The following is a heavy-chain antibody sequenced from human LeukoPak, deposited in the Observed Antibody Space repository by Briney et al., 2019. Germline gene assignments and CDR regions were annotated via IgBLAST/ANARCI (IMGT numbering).Heavy chain of an antibody. CDR3: TSLLPIFSSSWYNAGVSDDAFDI. J-gene: IGHJ3*02. CDR2: IRRKANSYAT. Sequence: GGSLRLSCAASGFTFSNAWMGWGRQASGKGLGWVGRIRRKANSYATAYAASVKGRFTIARDDSKRTADLQMNSLKTEDTAVYYCTSLLPIFSSSWYNAGVSDDAFDIWGQGTMVTVSS. V-gene: IGHV3-73*01. CDR1: GFTFSNAW. D-gene: IGHD6-13*01.